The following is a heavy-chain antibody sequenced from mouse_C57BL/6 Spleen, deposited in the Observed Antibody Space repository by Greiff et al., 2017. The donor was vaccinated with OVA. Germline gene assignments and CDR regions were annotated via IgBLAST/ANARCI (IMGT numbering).Heavy chain of an antibody. J-gene: IGHJ2*01. Sequence: QVQLKQPGAELVRPGSSVKLSCKASGYTFTSYWMDWVKQRPGQGLEWIGNIYPSDSETHYNQKFKDKATLTVDKSSSTAYMQLRSLTSEDAAVYYCARYYDGYYFDYWGQGTTLTVSS. CDR2: IYPSDSET. CDR3: ARYYDGYYFDY. V-gene: IGHV1-61*01. D-gene: IGHD2-3*01. CDR1: GYTFTSYW.